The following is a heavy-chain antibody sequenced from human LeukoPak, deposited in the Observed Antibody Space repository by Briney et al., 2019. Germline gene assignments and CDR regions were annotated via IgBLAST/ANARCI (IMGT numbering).Heavy chain of an antibody. CDR3: AKGSWYYFDY. CDR2: ISWNSGSI. D-gene: IGHD6-13*01. CDR1: GFTFDDYA. J-gene: IGHJ4*02. Sequence: GGSLRLSCAASGFTFDDYAMHWARQAPGEGLEWVSGISWNSGSIGYADSVKGQFTISRDNAKNSLYLQMNSLRAEDTALYYCAKGSWYYFDYWGQGTLVTVSS. V-gene: IGHV3-9*01.